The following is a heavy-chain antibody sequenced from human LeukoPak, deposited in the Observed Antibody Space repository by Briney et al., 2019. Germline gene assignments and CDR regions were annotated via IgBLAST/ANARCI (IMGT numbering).Heavy chain of an antibody. CDR3: AGGGSSGYPQDY. V-gene: IGHV1-69*04. CDR2: IVPILGIA. Sequence: ASVKVSCKASGYTFTSYGISWVRQAPGQGLEWMGRIVPILGIANYAQKFQGRVTITADKSTSTAYMELSSLRSEDTAVYYCAGGGSSGYPQDYWGQGTLVTVSS. D-gene: IGHD3-22*01. CDR1: GYTFTSYG. J-gene: IGHJ4*02.